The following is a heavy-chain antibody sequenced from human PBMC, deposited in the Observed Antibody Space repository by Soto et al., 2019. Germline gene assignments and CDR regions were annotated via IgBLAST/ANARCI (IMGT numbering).Heavy chain of an antibody. CDR2: ISHSDHST. D-gene: IGHD6-19*01. CDR3: AKRGGDSGWGDFDS. V-gene: IGHV3-23*01. CDR1: GFPFIRCA. Sequence: EVQLLESGGGLVQPGGSLRLSCAASGFPFIRCAMNWVRQAPGKGLEWVSTISHSDHSTYYADSVKGRFTVSRDNAENTLYLQMNSLRAEDTAIYYCAKRGGDSGWGDFDSWGQGTLVTVSS. J-gene: IGHJ4*02.